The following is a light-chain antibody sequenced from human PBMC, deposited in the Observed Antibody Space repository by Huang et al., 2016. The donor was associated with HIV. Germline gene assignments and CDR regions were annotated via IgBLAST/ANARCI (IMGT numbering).Light chain of an antibody. V-gene: IGKV3-11*01. J-gene: IGKJ4*01. CDR2: DAS. Sequence: EIVLTQSPDTLSLSPGERATLSCRASQSVNNYLACYQQKPGHAPRLLIYDASKSATGIPPSCSGGGSGTDFTLTISSLEPEDSAIYYCQQRSNWPQLSFGGGTKVEIK. CDR1: QSVNNY. CDR3: QQRSNWPQLS.